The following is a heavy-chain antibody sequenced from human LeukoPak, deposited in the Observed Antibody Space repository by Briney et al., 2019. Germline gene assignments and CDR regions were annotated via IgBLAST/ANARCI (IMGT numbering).Heavy chain of an antibody. CDR1: GFTFSRYW. J-gene: IGHJ4*02. D-gene: IGHD5-24*01. V-gene: IGHV3-74*01. CDR2: INTDGSNT. Sequence: GGSLRLSCAASGFTFSRYWMHWVRQAPGKGLVWVSHINTDGSNTTYADSVKGRFTISRDNVENSLSLQMDSLKAEDTAVYYCARGRDGYNYRGYWGQGTLVTVSS. CDR3: ARGRDGYNYRGY.